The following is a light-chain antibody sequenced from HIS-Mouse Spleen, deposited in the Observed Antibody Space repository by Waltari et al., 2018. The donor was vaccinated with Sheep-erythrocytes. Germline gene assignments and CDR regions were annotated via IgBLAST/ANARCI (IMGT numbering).Light chain of an antibody. J-gene: IGLJ3*02. V-gene: IGLV2-8*01. CDR1: SSDVGGYNY. CDR3: SSYAGSNNWV. CDR2: EVS. Sequence: QSALTQPPSASGSPGQSVTISCTGTSSDVGGYNYVSWYQQHPGKAPKLMIYEVSKRPSAVPTGFSGAKSGNTASLTVSGLQAEDEADYYCSSYAGSNNWVFGGGTKLTVL.